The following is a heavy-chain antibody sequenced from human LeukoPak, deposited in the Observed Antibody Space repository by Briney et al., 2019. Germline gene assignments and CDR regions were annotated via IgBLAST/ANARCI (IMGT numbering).Heavy chain of an antibody. Sequence: TGGSLRLSCAASGFTFSSYAMSWVRQAPGKGLEWVSAISGSGGSTYYADSVKGRFTISRDNSKSTLYLQMNSLRAEDTAVYYCAKDRASIAARPGLYFDYWGQGTLVTVSS. D-gene: IGHD6-6*01. J-gene: IGHJ4*02. CDR1: GFTFSSYA. V-gene: IGHV3-23*01. CDR3: AKDRASIAARPGLYFDY. CDR2: ISGSGGST.